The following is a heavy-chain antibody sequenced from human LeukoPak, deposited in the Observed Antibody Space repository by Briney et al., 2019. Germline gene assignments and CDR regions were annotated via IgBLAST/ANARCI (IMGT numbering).Heavy chain of an antibody. Sequence: KPSETLSPTCTVSGGSVSAFYWSWIRQPPGKGLQWIGYVSYTGSTNHTGSTNYNPSLKSRVNISVDTSNNQFSLKLSSLTAADTAVYFCARNRVATIYGKFDYWGQGTLVTVSS. CDR3: ARNRVATIYGKFDY. V-gene: IGHV4-59*02. CDR2: VSYTGSTNHTGST. J-gene: IGHJ4*02. D-gene: IGHD5-12*01. CDR1: GGSVSAFY.